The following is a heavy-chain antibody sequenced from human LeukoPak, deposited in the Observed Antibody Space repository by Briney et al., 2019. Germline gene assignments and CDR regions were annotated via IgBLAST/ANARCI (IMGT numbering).Heavy chain of an antibody. J-gene: IGHJ4*02. CDR2: FDPEDGET. Sequence: ASVKVSCKVSGYTLTELSMHWVRQAPGKGLEWMGGFDPEDGETTYAQKFQGRVTMTEDTSTDTAYMELSSLRSEDTAVYCCATALYDSSGYSYYFDYWGQGTLVTVSS. V-gene: IGHV1-24*01. CDR3: ATALYDSSGYSYYFDY. CDR1: GYTLTELS. D-gene: IGHD3-22*01.